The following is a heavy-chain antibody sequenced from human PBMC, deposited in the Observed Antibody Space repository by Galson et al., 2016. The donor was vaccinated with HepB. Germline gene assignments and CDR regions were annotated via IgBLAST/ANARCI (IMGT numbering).Heavy chain of an antibody. CDR3: TTTYYDFWRGYYSHY. D-gene: IGHD3-3*01. CDR1: GFTFSNAW. J-gene: IGHJ4*02. Sequence: SLRLSCAASGFTFSNAWMHWVRQAPGKGLEWVGHIKSKTNGGTTDYAAPVKGRFTISRDDSKNTLYLQMSSLKTEDTAVYYCTTTYYDFWRGYYSHYWGQGTLVTVSS. CDR2: IKSKTNGGTT. V-gene: IGHV3-15*07.